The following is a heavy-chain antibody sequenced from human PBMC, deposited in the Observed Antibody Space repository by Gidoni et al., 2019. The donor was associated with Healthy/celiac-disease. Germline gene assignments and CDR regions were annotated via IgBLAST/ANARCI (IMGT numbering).Heavy chain of an antibody. CDR2: IYYSGST. J-gene: IGHJ4*02. V-gene: IGHV4-59*01. CDR1: GGSISSYY. Sequence: QVQLQESGPGLVKPSETLSLTCTVSGGSISSYYWVWIRQPPGKGLEWIGYIYYSGSTNYNPSLKSRVTISVDTSKNQFSLKLSSVTAADTAVYYCARESSGSYFDYWGQGTLVTVSS. CDR3: ARESSGSYFDY. D-gene: IGHD1-26*01.